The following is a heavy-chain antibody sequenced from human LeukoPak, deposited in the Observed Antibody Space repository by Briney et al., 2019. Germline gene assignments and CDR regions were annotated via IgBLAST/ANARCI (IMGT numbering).Heavy chain of an antibody. Sequence: PSETLSLTCAVSGGSISSSNWWSWVRQPPGKGLEWIGEIYHSGSTNYNPSLKSRVTISVDKSKNQFSLKLNSVTAADTAVYYCARQGGSWPAFGRAFDIWGQGTMVTVSS. CDR3: ARQGGSWPAFGRAFDI. CDR2: IYHSGST. D-gene: IGHD3-16*01. J-gene: IGHJ3*02. CDR1: GGSISSSNW. V-gene: IGHV4-4*02.